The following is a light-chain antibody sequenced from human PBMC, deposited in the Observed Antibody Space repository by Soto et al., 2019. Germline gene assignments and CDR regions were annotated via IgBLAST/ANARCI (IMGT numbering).Light chain of an antibody. J-gene: IGKJ4*01. CDR1: QDILDN. Sequence: EVDLTQSPATLSLSPGEGATLSCRASQDILDNLAWYQQKPGQAPRLLIYDASKRATGIPARFSGSGSGTDFTLTISGLEPEDFVVYYCQQRANWPTLTFGGGTKVDSK. V-gene: IGKV3-11*01. CDR3: QQRANWPTLT. CDR2: DAS.